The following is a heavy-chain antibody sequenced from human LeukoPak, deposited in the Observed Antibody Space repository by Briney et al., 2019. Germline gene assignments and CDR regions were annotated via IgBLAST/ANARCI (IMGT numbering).Heavy chain of an antibody. CDR2: IIPIFGTA. V-gene: IGHV1-69*13. J-gene: IGHJ4*02. Sequence: ASVKVSCKASGYTFTSYGISWVRQAPGQGLEWMGGIIPIFGTANYAQKFQGRVTITADESTSTAYMELSSLRSEDTAVYYCARDHSPSGSYLWGQGTLVTVSS. CDR1: GYTFTSYG. D-gene: IGHD1-26*01. CDR3: ARDHSPSGSYL.